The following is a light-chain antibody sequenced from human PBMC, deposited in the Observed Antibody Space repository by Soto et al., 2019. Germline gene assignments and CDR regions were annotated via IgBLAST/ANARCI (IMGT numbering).Light chain of an antibody. CDR2: SHN. CDR3: AAWDDSVRGVV. Sequence: QPVLTQPPSASGTPGQRVTISCSGGSSNIGRDYVYWYQQLPGAAPKLLMYSHNIRPAGVPDRFSASTSGTSASLAISGLRPEDEGDYHCAAWDDSVRGVVFGGGTKLTVL. CDR1: SSNIGRDY. V-gene: IGLV1-47*02. J-gene: IGLJ2*01.